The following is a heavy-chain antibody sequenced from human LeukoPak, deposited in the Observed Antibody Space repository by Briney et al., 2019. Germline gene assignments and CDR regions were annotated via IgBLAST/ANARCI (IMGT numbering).Heavy chain of an antibody. V-gene: IGHV1-24*01. CDR3: ATTPIAAAGTDLFDY. D-gene: IGHD6-13*01. CDR1: RYTLTELS. J-gene: IGHJ4*02. CDR2: FDPEDGET. Sequence: ASVKVSCKVSRYTLTELSMHWVRQAPGKGLEWMGGFDPEDGETIYAQKFQGRVTMTEDTSTDTAYMELSSLRSEDTAVYYCATTPIAAAGTDLFDYWGQGTLVTVSS.